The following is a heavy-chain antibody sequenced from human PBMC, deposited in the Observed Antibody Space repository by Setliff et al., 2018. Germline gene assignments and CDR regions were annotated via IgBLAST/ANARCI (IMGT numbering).Heavy chain of an antibody. D-gene: IGHD3-10*01. CDR2: MYYSGST. CDR3: ARHLLVRGTYHFDY. J-gene: IGHJ4*02. V-gene: IGHV4-39*01. Sequence: PSETLSLTCSVSGGSISSGSYYWGWIRQSPGKGLEWIGSMYYSGSTYYNPSLKGRVTLSVDTTKNQFSLKLTSMTAADTAVYFCARHLLVRGTYHFDYWGQGSPVTVSS. CDR1: GGSISSGSYY.